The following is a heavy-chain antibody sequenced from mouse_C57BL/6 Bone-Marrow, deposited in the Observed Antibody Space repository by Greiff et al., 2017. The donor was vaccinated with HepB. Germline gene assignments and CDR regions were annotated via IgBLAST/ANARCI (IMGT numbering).Heavy chain of an antibody. Sequence: QVQLQQPGAELVRPGSSVKLSCKASGYTFTSYWMHWVKQRPIQGLEWIGNIDPSDSETHYNQKFKDKATLTVDKSSSTAYMQLSSLTSEDSAVYDCARRTGRGYWYFDVWGTGTTVTVSS. D-gene: IGHD3-1*01. J-gene: IGHJ1*03. CDR2: IDPSDSET. CDR3: ARRTGRGYWYFDV. CDR1: GYTFTSYW. V-gene: IGHV1-52*01.